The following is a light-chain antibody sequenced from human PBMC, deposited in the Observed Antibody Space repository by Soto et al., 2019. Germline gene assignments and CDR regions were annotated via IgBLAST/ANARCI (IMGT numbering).Light chain of an antibody. Sequence: QSALTQPASVSGSPGQSITISCTGTSSNVGSYKLFSWYQQHPGKAPKLMIFEVNKRPSGVSNRFSGSKSGNTASLTISGLQADDEDDYYCWSYTTSDMWVFGGGTKLTVL. CDR1: SSNVGSYKL. CDR3: WSYTTSDMWV. CDR2: EVN. J-gene: IGLJ3*02. V-gene: IGLV2-14*02.